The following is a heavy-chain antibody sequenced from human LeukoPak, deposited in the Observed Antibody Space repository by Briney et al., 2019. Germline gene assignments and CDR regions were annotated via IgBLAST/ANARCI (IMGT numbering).Heavy chain of an antibody. CDR2: ISGRGGRT. J-gene: IGHJ4*02. D-gene: IGHD3-10*01. CDR1: GFPFTTYA. V-gene: IGHV3-23*01. CDR3: VRDPRFSENFDY. Sequence: GGSLRLSCAASGFPFTTYAMSWVRQAPGKGLEWVSAISGRGGRTYYADSVKGRFTISRDNSENTLYLQMNRLRADDTAIYYFVRDPRFSENFDYWGQGTLVTVSS.